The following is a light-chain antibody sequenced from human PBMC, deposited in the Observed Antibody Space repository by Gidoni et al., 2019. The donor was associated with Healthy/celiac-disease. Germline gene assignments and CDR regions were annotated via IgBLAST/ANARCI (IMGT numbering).Light chain of an antibody. Sequence: EIVLTQSPATLSLSPGERATLSCRPSQSVSSYLAWYQQKPGQAPRLLIYDASNRATGIPARFSGSGSGTDFTLTISSLEPEDFAVYYCQQRSNWHPYTFGQGTKLEIK. CDR2: DAS. CDR1: QSVSSY. CDR3: QQRSNWHPYT. V-gene: IGKV3-11*01. J-gene: IGKJ2*01.